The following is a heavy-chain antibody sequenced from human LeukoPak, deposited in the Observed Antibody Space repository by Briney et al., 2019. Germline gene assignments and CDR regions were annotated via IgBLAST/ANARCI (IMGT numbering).Heavy chain of an antibody. CDR2: FDPEDGET. Sequence: ASVKVSCKVSGYTLTELSMHWVRQAPGKGLEWMGGFDPEDGETIYAQKFQGRVTITADKSTSTAYMELSSLRSEDTAVYYCASPSGSRSGGNWKGAFDIWGQGTMVTVSS. V-gene: IGHV1-24*01. J-gene: IGHJ3*02. CDR3: ASPSGSRSGGNWKGAFDI. D-gene: IGHD2-15*01. CDR1: GYTLTELS.